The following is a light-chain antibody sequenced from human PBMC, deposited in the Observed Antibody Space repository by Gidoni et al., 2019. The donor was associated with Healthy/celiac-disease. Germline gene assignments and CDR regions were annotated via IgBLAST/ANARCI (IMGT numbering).Light chain of an antibody. CDR2: AAS. J-gene: IGKJ2*01. V-gene: IGKV1-39*01. Sequence: DIQMTQSPSALSASVGDKVSITCRASQSSSSYLDWYQKKPGQAPKLLIYAASSLQSGVPSRFSGSGSGTDFTLTISSLQPEDFAMYYCQQSYSTPYTFGQGTKLEIK. CDR1: QSSSSY. CDR3: QQSYSTPYT.